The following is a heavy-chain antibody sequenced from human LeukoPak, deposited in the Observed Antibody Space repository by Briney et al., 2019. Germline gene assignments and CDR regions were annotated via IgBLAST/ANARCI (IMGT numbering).Heavy chain of an antibody. Sequence: SETLSLTCTVSGGSISSYYWSWIRQPPGKGLEWIGYIYYSGSTNYNPSLKSRVTISVDTSKNQFSLKLSSVTAADTAVYYCARAAGGGFDYWGQGTLVTVSS. CDR2: IYYSGST. J-gene: IGHJ4*02. CDR1: GGSISSYY. V-gene: IGHV4-59*01. D-gene: IGHD3-16*01. CDR3: ARAAGGGFDY.